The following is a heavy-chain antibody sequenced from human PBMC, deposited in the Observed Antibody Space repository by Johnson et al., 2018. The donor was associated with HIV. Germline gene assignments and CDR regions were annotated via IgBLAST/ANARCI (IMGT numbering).Heavy chain of an antibody. CDR3: AKEMYYFNSGNHFDAFHV. CDR1: GITFSSYG. J-gene: IGHJ3*01. CDR2: IRYDGSNK. D-gene: IGHD3-10*01. V-gene: IGHV3-30*02. Sequence: QVQLVESGGGVVQPGGSLRLSCAASGITFSSYGMPWVRQAPGRGLEWVAFIRYDGSNKSYADSVRGRFTISRDNSKNTLSLQMNTLRAEDTAVYYCAKEMYYFNSGNHFDAFHVWGQGTLVTVSS.